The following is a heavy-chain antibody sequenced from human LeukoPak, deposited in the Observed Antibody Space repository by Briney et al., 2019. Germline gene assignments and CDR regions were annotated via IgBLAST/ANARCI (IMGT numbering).Heavy chain of an antibody. J-gene: IGHJ4*02. CDR2: IYSGGSA. Sequence: GGSLRLSCAASGFTVSSNYMSWVRQAPGKGLEWVSVIYSGGSAYYADSVKGRFTISRDNSKNTLYLQMNSLRAEDTAVYYCAKAPHDYSNFLYYFDYWGQGTLVTVSS. CDR1: GFTVSSNY. CDR3: AKAPHDYSNFLYYFDY. V-gene: IGHV3-53*05. D-gene: IGHD4-11*01.